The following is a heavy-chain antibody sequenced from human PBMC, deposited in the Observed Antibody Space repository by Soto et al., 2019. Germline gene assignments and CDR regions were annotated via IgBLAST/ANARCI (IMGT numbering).Heavy chain of an antibody. D-gene: IGHD3-10*01. Sequence: ASVKVSCKASGYTFTSYDINWVRQATGQGLEWMGWMNPNSGNTGYAQKFQGRVTMTRNTSISTAYMELSSLRSEDTAVYYCARGIRGVISSAATFYYMDVWGKGTTVTV. CDR3: ARGIRGVISSAATFYYMDV. J-gene: IGHJ6*03. CDR2: MNPNSGNT. CDR1: GYTFTSYD. V-gene: IGHV1-8*01.